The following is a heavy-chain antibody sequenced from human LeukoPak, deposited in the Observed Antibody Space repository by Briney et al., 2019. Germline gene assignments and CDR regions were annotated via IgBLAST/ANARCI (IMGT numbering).Heavy chain of an antibody. J-gene: IGHJ4*02. CDR2: INHSGST. CDR3: ARFYGGIIVVVPAARGDYFDY. Sequence: PSETLSLTCALYGGSFSGYSWNWIREPPGKGLEWIGEINHSGSTNYNPSLKSRVTISVDTSKNQFSLKLSSVTAADTAVYYCARFYGGIIVVVPAARGDYFDYWGQGTLVIVSS. D-gene: IGHD2-2*01. CDR1: GGSFSGYS. V-gene: IGHV4-34*01.